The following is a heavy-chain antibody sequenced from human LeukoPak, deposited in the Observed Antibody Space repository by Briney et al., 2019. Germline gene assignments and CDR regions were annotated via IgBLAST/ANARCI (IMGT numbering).Heavy chain of an antibody. CDR2: ISAYNGNT. Sequence: ASVKVSCKASGYTFTSYDINWVRQAPGQGLEWMGWISAYNGNTNYAQKLQGRVTMTTDTSTSTAYMELRSLRSDDTAVYYCARGVVPRGYFDYWGQGTLVTVSS. CDR3: ARGVVPRGYFDY. J-gene: IGHJ4*02. V-gene: IGHV1-18*01. CDR1: GYTFTSYD. D-gene: IGHD2-15*01.